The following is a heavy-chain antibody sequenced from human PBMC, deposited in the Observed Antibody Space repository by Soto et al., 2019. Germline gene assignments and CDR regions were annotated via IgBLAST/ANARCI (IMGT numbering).Heavy chain of an antibody. CDR3: ATWHLREHAYDI. CDR1: GFTFTSFA. Sequence: EVQLLESGGGMVRPGGSLRLSCAASGFTFTSFAVSWVRQAPGKGLEWVSAISGSGGATYYADSVKGRFTVSRDNSRTTVYLQMRDLRPEDTALYFCATWHLREHAYDIWGQGTMVTVSS. D-gene: IGHD5-12*01. V-gene: IGHV3-23*01. CDR2: ISGSGGAT. J-gene: IGHJ3*02.